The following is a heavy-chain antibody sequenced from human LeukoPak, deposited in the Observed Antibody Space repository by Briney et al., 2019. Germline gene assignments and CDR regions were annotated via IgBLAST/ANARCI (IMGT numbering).Heavy chain of an antibody. J-gene: IGHJ4*02. CDR2: ISSSSSYI. D-gene: IGHD3-22*01. V-gene: IGHV3-21*01. Sequence: GGSLRLSCAASGFTFSFYTMTWVRQAPGKGLEWVSSISSSSSYIYYADSVKGRFTISRDNAKNSLYLQMNSLRAEDTAVYYCARDYFDAYYYDSSGYGGLYYWGQGTLVTVSS. CDR3: ARDYFDAYYYDSSGYGGLYY. CDR1: GFTFSFYT.